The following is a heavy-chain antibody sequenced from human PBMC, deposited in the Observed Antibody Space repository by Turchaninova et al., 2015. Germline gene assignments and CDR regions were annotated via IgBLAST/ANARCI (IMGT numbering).Heavy chain of an antibody. CDR3: ARQFPSGNYFDF. Sequence: QVQLEESGPGLVKPSETLSLTCTVSGDPVPSASHPLGWIRQPPGTGLELICSIYYCAVTSYKPSLKSRLTMSIDESKNQFSLRLTSVTAADTAVYYCARQFPSGNYFDFWGQGTLVTVSS. CDR2: IYYCAVT. V-gene: IGHV4-39*01. D-gene: IGHD1-26*01. J-gene: IGHJ4*02. CDR1: GDPVPSASHP.